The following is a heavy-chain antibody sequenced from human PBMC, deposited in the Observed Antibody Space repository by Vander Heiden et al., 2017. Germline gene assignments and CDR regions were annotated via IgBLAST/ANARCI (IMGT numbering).Heavy chain of an antibody. CDR1: AFAFGYAW. D-gene: IGHD6-6*01. V-gene: IGHV3-15*07. CDR2: IKSIAHGGTT. Sequence: EVQPVESGGGLLEPGGPVRLPCAASAFAFGYAWMHWVRQAPGKGLDGVGRIKSIAHGGTTDYAASVEGRFTISRDDSTKTLYLQMNSLQTGDTAVYYCTTGLANYFAFWGQGTLVTVSS. CDR3: TTGLANYFAF. J-gene: IGHJ4*02.